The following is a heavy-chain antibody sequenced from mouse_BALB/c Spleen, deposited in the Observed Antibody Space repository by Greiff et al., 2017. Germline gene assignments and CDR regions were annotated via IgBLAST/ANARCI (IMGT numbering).Heavy chain of an antibody. CDR2: IYPGDGDT. V-gene: IGHV1-80*01. CDR1: GYAFSSYW. CDR3: ARRDSSGYVGYAMDY. D-gene: IGHD3-2*01. J-gene: IGHJ4*01. Sequence: VQLQQSGAELVRPGSSVKISCKASGYAFSSYWMNWVKQRPGQGLEWIGLIYPGDGDTNYNGKFKGKATLTADKSSSTAYMQLSSLTSEDSAVYFCARRDSSGYVGYAMDYWGQGTSVTVSS.